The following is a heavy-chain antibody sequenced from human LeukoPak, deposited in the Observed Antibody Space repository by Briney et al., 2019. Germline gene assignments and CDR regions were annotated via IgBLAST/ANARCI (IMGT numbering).Heavy chain of an antibody. Sequence: ASVKVSCKASGYTFTSYAMHWVRQAPGQRLEWMGWINAGNGNTEYSQKFQGRVTITRDTSASTAYMELSSLRSEDTAVYYCARGRLYGDYGDSNWFDPWGQGTLVTVSS. CDR2: INAGNGNT. D-gene: IGHD4-17*01. J-gene: IGHJ5*02. V-gene: IGHV1-3*01. CDR1: GYTFTSYA. CDR3: ARGRLYGDYGDSNWFDP.